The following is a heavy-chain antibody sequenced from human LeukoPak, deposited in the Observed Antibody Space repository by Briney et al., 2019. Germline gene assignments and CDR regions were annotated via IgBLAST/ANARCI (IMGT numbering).Heavy chain of an antibody. J-gene: IGHJ4*02. CDR1: GGSISSYY. V-gene: IGHV4-59*01. CDR2: IYYSGST. CDR3: AREGELGMGGDYFDY. D-gene: IGHD7-27*01. Sequence: PSETLSPTCTVSGGSISSYYWSWIRQPPGKGLEWIGYIYYSGSTNYNPSLKSRVTISVDTSKNQFSLKLSSVTAADTAVYYCAREGELGMGGDYFDYWGQGTLVTVSS.